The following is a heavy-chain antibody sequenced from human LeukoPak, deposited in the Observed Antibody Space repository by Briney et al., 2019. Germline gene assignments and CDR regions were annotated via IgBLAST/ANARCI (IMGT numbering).Heavy chain of an antibody. CDR1: GFTSSNYG. D-gene: IGHD6-19*01. V-gene: IGHV3-23*01. J-gene: IGHJ6*03. CDR3: AKGGIAVAGTSYYYYMDV. Sequence: PGGSLRLSCAASGFTSSNYGMSWVRQAPGKGLEWVSAISGSGDYTYYADSVKGRFTISRDNSKNTLYLQMNSLRAEDTAVYYCAKGGIAVAGTSYYYYMDVWGKGTTVTISS. CDR2: ISGSGDYT.